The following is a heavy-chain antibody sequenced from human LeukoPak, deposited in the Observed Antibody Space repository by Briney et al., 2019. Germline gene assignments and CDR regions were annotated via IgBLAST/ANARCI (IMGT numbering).Heavy chain of an antibody. V-gene: IGHV5-51*01. D-gene: IGHD6-6*01. Sequence: GESLKISCKGSGYTFNAYFIVWVRQMPGKGLEWMGIIYPGDSHTSYSPSFQGQVTISADKSITTAYLQWSSLKASDTAVYYCARYSSSSPAPFDYWGQGTLVTVSS. J-gene: IGHJ4*02. CDR1: GYTFNAYF. CDR2: IYPGDSHT. CDR3: ARYSSSSPAPFDY.